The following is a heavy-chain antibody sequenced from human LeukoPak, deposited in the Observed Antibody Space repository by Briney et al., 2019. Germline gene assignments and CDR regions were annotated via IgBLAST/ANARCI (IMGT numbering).Heavy chain of an antibody. J-gene: IGHJ4*01. CDR1: EFAFSVYW. CDR2: IRNDGIEK. CDR3: ARVGTAEGTLEDY. V-gene: IGHV3-7*01. Sequence: GGSLRLSCAASEFAFSVYWMSWVRQPPGKGLEWVANIRNDGIEKYYVNSVKGRFTISRDNAKNSLYLQMNSLSAEDTAVYYCARVGTAEGTLEDYWGQEPWSPSPQ. D-gene: IGHD6-13*01.